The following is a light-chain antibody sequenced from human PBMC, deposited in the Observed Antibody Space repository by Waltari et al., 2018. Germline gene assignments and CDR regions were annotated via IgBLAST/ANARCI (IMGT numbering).Light chain of an antibody. J-gene: IGKJ4*01. CDR3: QQYNNWPLT. CDR1: QSLSSN. V-gene: IGKV3-15*01. CDR2: GAS. Sequence: EIVMTQSPATLSVSPGERATLSCRASQSLSSNLAWYQQKPGLAPRLLIYGASTRATGIPARFSGSGSGTEFTLTISSLQSEDFAVYYCQQYNNWPLTFGGGTKVEIK.